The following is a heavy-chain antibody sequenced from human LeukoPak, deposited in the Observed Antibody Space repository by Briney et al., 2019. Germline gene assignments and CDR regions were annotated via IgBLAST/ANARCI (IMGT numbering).Heavy chain of an antibody. J-gene: IGHJ4*02. Sequence: GRSLRLSCAASGFTFSSYGMHWVRQAPGKGLEWVAVIWYDESNKYYADSVKGRFTITRDNSKNTLYLQMNSLRAEDTAVYYCARDGHSSSWYIDYWGQGTLVTVSS. V-gene: IGHV3-33*01. CDR3: ARDGHSSSWYIDY. D-gene: IGHD6-13*01. CDR2: IWYDESNK. CDR1: GFTFSSYG.